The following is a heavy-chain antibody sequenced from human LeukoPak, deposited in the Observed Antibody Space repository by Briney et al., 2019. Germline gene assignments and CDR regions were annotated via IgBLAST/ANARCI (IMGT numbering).Heavy chain of an antibody. Sequence: GGSLRLSCAASGSAFSSYDMNWVRQAPGKGLEWVSSISDRSTYIYYADSLKGRFTISRDNAKNSLYLQINSLRVEDTAVYYCARGVRIAVADYWGQGTLVTVSS. V-gene: IGHV3-21*01. D-gene: IGHD6-13*01. J-gene: IGHJ4*02. CDR3: ARGVRIAVADY. CDR2: ISDRSTYI. CDR1: GSAFSSYD.